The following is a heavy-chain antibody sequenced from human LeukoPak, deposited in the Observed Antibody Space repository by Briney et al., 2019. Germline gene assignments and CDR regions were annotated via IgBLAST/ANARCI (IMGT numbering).Heavy chain of an antibody. V-gene: IGHV4-39*02. CDR2: FFYSGST. D-gene: IGHD3-9*01. Sequence: SETWSFTGTVLVASISRNYYGGWFRKPPGKGREGIVSFFYSGSTYYNPSLKSRVTISVDTSKNQFSLRLTSVTAADTAVYYCARARGRYIDFLDYWGQGTLVTVSS. J-gene: IGHJ4*02. CDR1: VASISRNYY. CDR3: ARARGRYIDFLDY.